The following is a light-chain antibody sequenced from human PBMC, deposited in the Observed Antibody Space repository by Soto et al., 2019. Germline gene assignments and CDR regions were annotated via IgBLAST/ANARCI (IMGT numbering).Light chain of an antibody. Sequence: QSALTQPRSVSESPGQSVTISCTGTSSDVGGYNYVSWYQQHPGKAPKLMIYDVSKRPSGVPDRYSGSKSGNTASLTISGLQAEDEADYYCCSYTGSYYVFGTGDKLTFL. V-gene: IGLV2-11*01. CDR1: SSDVGGYNY. CDR3: CSYTGSYYV. CDR2: DVS. J-gene: IGLJ1*01.